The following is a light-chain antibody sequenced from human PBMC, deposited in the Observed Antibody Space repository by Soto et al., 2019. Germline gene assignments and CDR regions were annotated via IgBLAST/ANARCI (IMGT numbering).Light chain of an antibody. CDR1: QSLLYNSNNKNY. CDR3: QQYYTTPLT. CDR2: WAS. V-gene: IGKV4-1*01. Sequence: DIVMAQSPDSLAVSLGERATINCKSSQSLLYNSNNKNYLAWYQQKLGQPPKLLIYWASTRESGVPDRFSGSGSGTGFTLAISSLQAEDVAVYYCQQYYTTPLTFGGGTKVEIK. J-gene: IGKJ4*01.